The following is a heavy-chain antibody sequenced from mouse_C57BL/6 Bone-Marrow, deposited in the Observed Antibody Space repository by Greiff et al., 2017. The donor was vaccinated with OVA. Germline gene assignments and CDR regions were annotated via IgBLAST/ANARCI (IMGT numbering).Heavy chain of an antibody. J-gene: IGHJ4*01. CDR2: IDPANDNT. D-gene: IGHD1-1*01. CDR1: GFNIKNTY. V-gene: IGHV14-3*01. Sequence: VQLQQSVAELVRPGASVKLSCTASGFNIKNTYMHWVKQRPEQGLEWIGRIDPANDNTKYAPKFQGKATMTADTSSNTAYLQLSSLSSEDTAVYCCARGNFGSSFYAMDDGGQGTSGTVSS. CDR3: ARGNFGSSFYAMDD.